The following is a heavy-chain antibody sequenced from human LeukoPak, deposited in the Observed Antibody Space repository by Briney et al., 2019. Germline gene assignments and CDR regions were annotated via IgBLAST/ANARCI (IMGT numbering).Heavy chain of an antibody. CDR3: ARRAGDHYYFDY. CDR2: ISSYNANT. Sequence: ASVKVSCKASGYIFTRYGISWVRQAPGQGLEWMGWISSYNANTNYAQKLQGRVTITTDISTSTAYMELRSLRSDDTAFYYCARRAGDHYYFDYWGQGTLVTVSS. D-gene: IGHD7-27*01. CDR1: GYIFTRYG. J-gene: IGHJ4*02. V-gene: IGHV1-18*01.